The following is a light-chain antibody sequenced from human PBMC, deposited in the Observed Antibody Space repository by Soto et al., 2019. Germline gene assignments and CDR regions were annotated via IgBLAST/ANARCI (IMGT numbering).Light chain of an antibody. CDR2: DVN. Sequence: QSVLTQPASVSGSPGQSITISCAGTSSDVGTYSYVSWYQQHPGKAPKLMIYDVNNRPSGVSNRFSGSKSGNTASLTISGLQAEDEADYYCTSYTTSTTPNVFGGGTKVTVL. V-gene: IGLV2-14*01. CDR3: TSYTTSTTPNV. J-gene: IGLJ1*01. CDR1: SSDVGTYSY.